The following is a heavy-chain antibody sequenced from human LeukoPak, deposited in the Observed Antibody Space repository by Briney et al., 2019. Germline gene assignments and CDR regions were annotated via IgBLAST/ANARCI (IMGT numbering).Heavy chain of an antibody. Sequence: SVKVSCKDSGGTFSSYAISWVRQAPGQGLEWMGRIIPILGIANYAQKFQGRVTITADKSTSTAYMELSSLRSEDTAVYYCARIGYYYDSSGYYYAYYGMDVWGQGTTVTVSS. CDR2: IIPILGIA. CDR1: GGTFSSYA. V-gene: IGHV1-69*04. J-gene: IGHJ6*02. CDR3: ARIGYYYDSSGYYYAYYGMDV. D-gene: IGHD3-22*01.